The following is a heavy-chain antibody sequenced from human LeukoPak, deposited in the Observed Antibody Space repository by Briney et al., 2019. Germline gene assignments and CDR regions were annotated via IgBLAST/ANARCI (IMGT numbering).Heavy chain of an antibody. V-gene: IGHV1-2*04. CDR3: ARESYGSGSYDY. CDR1: GYTFTGCY. J-gene: IGHJ4*02. Sequence: ASVKVSCKASGYTFTGCYMHWVRHAPGKGLEWMGWINPNSGGTNYAQKFQGWVTMTRDTSISTAYMELSRLRSDDTAVYYCARESYGSGSYDYWGQETLVTVSS. D-gene: IGHD3-10*01. CDR2: INPNSGGT.